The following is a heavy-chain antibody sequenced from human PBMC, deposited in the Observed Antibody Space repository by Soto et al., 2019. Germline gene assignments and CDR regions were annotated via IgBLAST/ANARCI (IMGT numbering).Heavy chain of an antibody. D-gene: IGHD6-6*01. CDR2: IDPSDSYT. Sequence: GESLKISCKGSGYSVTSYWISWVRQMPGKGLEWMGRIDPSDSYTNYSPSFQGHVTISADKSISPAYLQWSSLKASDTAMYYCARGEYRTSSAGPRRLPYYYYGMDVWGQGTTVTAPS. J-gene: IGHJ6*02. CDR1: GYSVTSYW. CDR3: ARGEYRTSSAGPRRLPYYYYGMDV. V-gene: IGHV5-10-1*01.